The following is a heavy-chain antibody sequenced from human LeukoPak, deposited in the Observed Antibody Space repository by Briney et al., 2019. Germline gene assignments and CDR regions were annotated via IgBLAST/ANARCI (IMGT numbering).Heavy chain of an antibody. D-gene: IGHD3-3*01. J-gene: IGHJ4*02. CDR3: GVFWSGFYTY. V-gene: IGHV3-23*01. CDR1: GFTFSSYA. CDR2: ITDSGGST. Sequence: PGGSLRLSCAASGFTFSSYAMSWVRQAPGKGLEWISAITDSGGSTYYADSAKGRFTISRDNSKNTLYLQMNSLRAEDTAVYYCGVFWSGFYTYWGQGTLVTVSS.